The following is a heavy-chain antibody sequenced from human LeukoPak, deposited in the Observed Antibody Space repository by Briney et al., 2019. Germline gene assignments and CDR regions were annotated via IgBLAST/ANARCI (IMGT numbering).Heavy chain of an antibody. D-gene: IGHD2-21*02. CDR3: AKGIKGSYCNGDCYLTYYYYGLDV. V-gene: IGHV3-23*01. CDR2: ICAGGSKT. Sequence: PGGSLRLSCAASGFTFSSFAMSWVRQAPGKGLEWVSIICAGGSKTYYADSVKGRFTISRDNSKNTLYLQMNSLRAEDTAVYYCAKGIKGSYCNGDCYLTYYYYGLDVWGQGTTVTVSS. CDR1: GFTFSSFA. J-gene: IGHJ6*02.